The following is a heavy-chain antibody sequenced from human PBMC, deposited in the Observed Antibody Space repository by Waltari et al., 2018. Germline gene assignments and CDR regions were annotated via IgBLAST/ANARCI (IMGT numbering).Heavy chain of an antibody. CDR1: GRFTCIGTYH. J-gene: IGHJ3*02. CDR3: ARDPDSLDDAFDI. CDR2: IYTSGST. D-gene: IGHD1-1*01. V-gene: IGHV4-61*02. Sequence: QLQLQQSGLGLVKPSQTLSLTCIFPGRFTCIGTYHWSWIRQPAGKGLEWIGRIYTSGSTNYNPSLKSRVTITVDTSKNQFSLKLSSVTAADTAVYYCARDPDSLDDAFDIWGQGTMVTVSS.